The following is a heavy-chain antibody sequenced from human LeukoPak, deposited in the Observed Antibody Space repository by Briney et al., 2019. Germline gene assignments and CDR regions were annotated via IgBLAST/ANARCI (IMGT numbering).Heavy chain of an antibody. J-gene: IGHJ4*02. V-gene: IGHV3-9*01. D-gene: IGHD3-22*01. CDR2: ISWNSGSI. CDR3: ANGYYYDSSGYSDY. Sequence: PGGSLRLSCAASGFTFDDYTMHWVRQAPGKGLEWVSGISWNSGSIGYADSVKGRFTISRDNAKNSLYLQMNSLRAEDTALYYCANGYYYDSSGYSDYWGQGTLVTVSS. CDR1: GFTFDDYT.